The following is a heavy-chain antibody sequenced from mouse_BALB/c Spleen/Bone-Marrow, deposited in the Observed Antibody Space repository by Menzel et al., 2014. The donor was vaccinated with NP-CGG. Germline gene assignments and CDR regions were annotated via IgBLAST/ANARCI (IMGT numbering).Heavy chain of an antibody. CDR3: ARGRTTVVSDY. Sequence: QVQLQQSGAEFVKPGASVKVSCKASGYTFTNYWMQWVKQRPGQGLEWIGEIEPSDSYTNYNQDFKGKATLTVDKSSSTAYMQLSSLTSEDSAVYYCARGRTTVVSDYWGQGTSLTVSS. CDR2: IEPSDSYT. V-gene: IGHV1-69*02. CDR1: GYTFTNYW. D-gene: IGHD1-1*01. J-gene: IGHJ2*02.